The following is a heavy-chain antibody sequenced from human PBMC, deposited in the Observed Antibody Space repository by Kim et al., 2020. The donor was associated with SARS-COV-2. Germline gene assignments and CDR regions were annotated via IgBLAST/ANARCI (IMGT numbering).Heavy chain of an antibody. V-gene: IGHV3-74*01. J-gene: IGHJ4*02. Sequence: RRTNYAASLKGRFPGSRDNAKNTLYLQMNSLGAEDTAVYYCGRGSGTYYDYWGQGTLVTVSS. D-gene: IGHD1-26*01. CDR2: RRT. CDR3: GRGSGTYYDY.